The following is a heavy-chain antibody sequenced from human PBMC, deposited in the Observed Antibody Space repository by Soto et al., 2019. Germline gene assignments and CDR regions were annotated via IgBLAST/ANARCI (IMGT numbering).Heavy chain of an antibody. Sequence: PSETLSLTCTVSGGSISSYYWSWIRQPAGKGLEWIGHIYTRGSTNYNPSLKSRVTMSVDTSKNHFSLKLRSVTAADTAVYFCARGQVYSSTSGDYYFYVLDVWGQGTTVTVSS. CDR2: IYTRGST. V-gene: IGHV4-4*07. CDR3: ARGQVYSSTSGDYYFYVLDV. CDR1: GGSISSYY. J-gene: IGHJ6*02. D-gene: IGHD6-6*01.